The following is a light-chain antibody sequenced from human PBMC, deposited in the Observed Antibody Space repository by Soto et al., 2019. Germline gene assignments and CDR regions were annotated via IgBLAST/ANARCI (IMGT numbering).Light chain of an antibody. CDR1: QSVSSN. Sequence: DIVMKQSPATMSVSPGERATLSCRASQSVSSNLAWYQQKPGQAPRLLIYAASTRATGIPARFSGSGSGTEFTLTISSLQSEDFAVYYCQQYDNWPPITFGQGTRLEIK. CDR2: AAS. CDR3: QQYDNWPPIT. J-gene: IGKJ5*01. V-gene: IGKV3-15*01.